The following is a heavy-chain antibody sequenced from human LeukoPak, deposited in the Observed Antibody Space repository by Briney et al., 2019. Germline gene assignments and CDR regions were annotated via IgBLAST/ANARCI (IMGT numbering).Heavy chain of an antibody. CDR3: ARDLYGGTSATFDY. Sequence: VKVSCKASGYTFTGYYMHWVRQVPGQGLEWMGWINPNSGGTYYAQKFQGRVTMTSDTSISTAYMELSRLRSDNTAVYYCARDLYGGTSATFDYWGQGTLVTVSS. V-gene: IGHV1-2*02. CDR1: GYTFTGYY. J-gene: IGHJ4*02. CDR2: INPNSGGT. D-gene: IGHD4-23*01.